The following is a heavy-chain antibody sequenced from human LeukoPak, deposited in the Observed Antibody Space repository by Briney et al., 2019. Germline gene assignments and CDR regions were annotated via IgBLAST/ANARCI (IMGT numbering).Heavy chain of an antibody. CDR1: GESFSDYF. CDR2: INHSGST. J-gene: IGHJ4*02. CDR3: ASFSNLDTGLTGNY. Sequence: SETLSLTCADYGESFSDYFWSWIRQPPGKGLEWIGEINHSGSTNYNPSLKSRVTILVDTSKNQFSLKLTSVTAADTAVYYCASFSNLDTGLTGNYWGPGTLVTVSS. D-gene: IGHD5-18*01. V-gene: IGHV4-34*01.